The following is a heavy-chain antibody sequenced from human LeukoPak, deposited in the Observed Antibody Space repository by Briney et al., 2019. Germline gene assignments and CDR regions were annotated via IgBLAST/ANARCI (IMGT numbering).Heavy chain of an antibody. Sequence: GGSLRLSCTVSGFTVSSNSMSWVRQAPGKGLEWVSFIYTTGRTHDSDSVKGRFTISRDSSKNTLYLQMNSLRAEDTAVYYCARRAGDYSHPYDYWGQGTLVTVSS. J-gene: IGHJ4*02. CDR1: GFTVSSNS. V-gene: IGHV3-53*01. D-gene: IGHD3-22*01. CDR3: ARRAGDYSHPYDY. CDR2: IYTTGRT.